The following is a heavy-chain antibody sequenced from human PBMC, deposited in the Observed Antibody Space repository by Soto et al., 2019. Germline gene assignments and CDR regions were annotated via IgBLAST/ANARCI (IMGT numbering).Heavy chain of an antibody. CDR2: IYHSGYT. V-gene: IGHV4-31*03. CDR1: GGSISSGGHY. Sequence: SETLSLTCTVSGGSISSGGHYWSWIRQHPGKGLERIGYIYHSGYTDYTPSLKSRATISVDTSTNQFSLKLSSVSAADTAVYYFARQRTYYDFWSGPTKDDYWGQGTLVTVSS. CDR3: ARQRTYYDFWSGPTKDDY. D-gene: IGHD3-3*01. J-gene: IGHJ4*02.